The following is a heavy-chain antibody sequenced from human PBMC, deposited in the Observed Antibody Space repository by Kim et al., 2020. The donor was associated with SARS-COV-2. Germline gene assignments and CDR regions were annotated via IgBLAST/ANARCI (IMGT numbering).Heavy chain of an antibody. CDR3: ARDWLDDYGDYGSAFDI. CDR1: GFTFSSYS. Sequence: GGSLRLSCAASGFTFSSYSMNWVRQAPGKGLEWVSSISSSSSYIYYADSVKGRFTISRDNAKNSLYLQMNSLRAEDTAVYYCARDWLDDYGDYGSAFDILGQGKMVTVSP. J-gene: IGHJ3*02. V-gene: IGHV3-21*01. D-gene: IGHD4-17*01. CDR2: ISSSSSYI.